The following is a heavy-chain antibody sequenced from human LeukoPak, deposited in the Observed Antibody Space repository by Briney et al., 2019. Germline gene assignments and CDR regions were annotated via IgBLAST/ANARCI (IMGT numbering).Heavy chain of an antibody. V-gene: IGHV1-46*01. CDR2: INPSGGST. CDR1: GYTFTSYY. CDR3: ARDPDALGYCSGGSRPISDVY. Sequence: ASVKVSCKASGYTFTSYYMHWVRQAPGQGLEWMGIINPSGGSTSYAQKFQGRVTMTRDTSTSTVYMELSSLRSEDTAVYYCARDPDALGYCSGGSRPISDVYWGQGTLVTVSS. J-gene: IGHJ4*02. D-gene: IGHD2-15*01.